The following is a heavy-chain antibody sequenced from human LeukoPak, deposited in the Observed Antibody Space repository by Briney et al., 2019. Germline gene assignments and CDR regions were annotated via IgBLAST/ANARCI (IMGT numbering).Heavy chain of an antibody. V-gene: IGHV3-66*01. CDR2: IYSGGYT. CDR1: GFTFSSTS. CDR3: ARGRPAHYFDS. J-gene: IGHJ4*02. D-gene: IGHD6-6*01. Sequence: GGSLRLSCAASGFTFSSTSLTWVRQAPGQGLEWLSVIYSGGYTYYAVYVQVSFFISSDISENIVYLQMNSLSVEDTAVYFCARGRPAHYFDSWGPGTLVTVS.